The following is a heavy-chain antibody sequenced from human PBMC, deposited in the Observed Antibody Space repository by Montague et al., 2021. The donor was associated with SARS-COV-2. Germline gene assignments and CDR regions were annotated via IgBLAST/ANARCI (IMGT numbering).Heavy chain of an antibody. CDR1: GFAFRTYA. D-gene: IGHD1-26*01. Sequence: SLRLSCAASGFAFRTYAMAWVRQAPGKGLEWVSSLSFSSANSYYVNSVRGRFTISRDNSRNTLYLQTNNVRAEDTAVYFCAKGIVESTKTYFDNWGQGTLVTVSS. V-gene: IGHV3-23*01. CDR3: AKGIVESTKTYFDN. J-gene: IGHJ4*02. CDR2: LSFSSANS.